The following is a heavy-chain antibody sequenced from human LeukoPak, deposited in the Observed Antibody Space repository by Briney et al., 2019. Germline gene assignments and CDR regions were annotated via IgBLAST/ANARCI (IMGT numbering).Heavy chain of an antibody. CDR3: ARDVVKNVWGSYVEIEANWFDP. CDR1: GFTFSSYS. D-gene: IGHD3-16*01. J-gene: IGHJ5*02. CDR2: ISSSSSYI. V-gene: IGHV3-21*01. Sequence: GGSLRLSCAASGFTFSSYSMNWVRQAPGKGLEWVSSISSSSSYIYYADSVKGRFTISRGNAKNSLYLQMNSLGVEDTAVYYCARDVVKNVWGSYVEIEANWFDPWGQGTLVTVSS.